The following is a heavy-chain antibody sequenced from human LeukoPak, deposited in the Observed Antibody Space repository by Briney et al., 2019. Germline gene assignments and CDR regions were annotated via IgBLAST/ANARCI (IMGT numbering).Heavy chain of an antibody. CDR1: GFTFSSHC. V-gene: IGHV3-7*01. CDR2: MNQDGSAK. Sequence: GGSLRLSCAASGFTFSSHCMNWARQAPGKGLEWVANMNQDGSAKDYVDSVKGRFTISRDNARNSLYLQMSSLRAEDTAVYYCATYTHWVAGDVWGQGTTVTVSS. D-gene: IGHD3-16*01. J-gene: IGHJ6*02. CDR3: ATYTHWVAGDV.